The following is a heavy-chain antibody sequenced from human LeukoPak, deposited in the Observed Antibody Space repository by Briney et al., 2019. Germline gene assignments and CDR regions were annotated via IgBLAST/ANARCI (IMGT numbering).Heavy chain of an antibody. CDR2: INHSGST. D-gene: IGHD3-22*01. J-gene: IGHJ4*02. CDR1: GGSFSGYY. CDR3: ARGDYYDSSGYRKGFDY. V-gene: IGHV4-34*01. Sequence: SETLSLTCTVSGGSFSGYYWSWIRQPPGKGLEWIGEINHSGSTNYNPSLKSRVTISVDTSKNQFSLKLSSVTAADTAVYYCARGDYYDSSGYRKGFDYWGQGTLVTVSS.